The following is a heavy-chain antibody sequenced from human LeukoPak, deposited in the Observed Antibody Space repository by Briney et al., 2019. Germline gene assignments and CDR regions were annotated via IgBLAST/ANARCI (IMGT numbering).Heavy chain of an antibody. CDR2: IYYSGST. V-gene: IGHV4-31*03. J-gene: IGHJ6*02. D-gene: IGHD3-16*01. Sequence: SETLSLTCTVSGGSISSGGYYCSWIRQHPGKGLEWIGYIYYSGSTYYNPSLKSRVTISVDTSKNQFSLKLSSVTAADTAVYYCARDYTDYGMDVWGQGTTVTVSS. CDR3: ARDYTDYGMDV. CDR1: GGSISSGGYY.